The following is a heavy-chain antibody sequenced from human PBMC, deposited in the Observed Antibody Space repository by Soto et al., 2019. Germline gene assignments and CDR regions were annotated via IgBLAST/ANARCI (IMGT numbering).Heavy chain of an antibody. CDR3: ARDHRGGTDAFDI. D-gene: IGHD2-15*01. V-gene: IGHV1-18*01. J-gene: IGHJ3*02. CDR1: GYTFTSLG. CDR2: ISAYNGNT. Sequence: QVQLVQSGAEVKKPGASVKVSCKASGYTFTSLGISWVGQAPGQGLEWMGWISAYNGNTNYAENLQGRVTMTTDTSTSTAYMELKSLRSDDTAVYYCARDHRGGTDAFDIWGQGTMVTPSS.